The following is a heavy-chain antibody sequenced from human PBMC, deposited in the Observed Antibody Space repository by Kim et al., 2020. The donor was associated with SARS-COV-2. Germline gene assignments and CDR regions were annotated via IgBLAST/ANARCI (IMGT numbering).Heavy chain of an antibody. CDR2: INAGNGNT. Sequence: ASVKVSCKASGYTFTSYAMHWVRQAPGQRLEWMGWINAGNGNTKYSQKFQGRVTITRDTSASTAYMELSSLRSEDTAVYYRVRSSSWYRPEDYFDYWGQGTLVTVSS. CDR3: VRSSSWYRPEDYFDY. CDR1: GYTFTSYA. D-gene: IGHD6-13*01. V-gene: IGHV1-3*01. J-gene: IGHJ4*02.